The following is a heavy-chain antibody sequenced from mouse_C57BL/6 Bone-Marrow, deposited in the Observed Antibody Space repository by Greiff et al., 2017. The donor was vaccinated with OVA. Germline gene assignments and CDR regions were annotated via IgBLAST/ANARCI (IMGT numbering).Heavy chain of an antibody. Sequence: VQLQQSGPELVKPGASVKISCKASGYTFTDYYINWVKQRPGQGLEWIGWIFPGSGSTYYNEKFKGKATLTVDKSSSTAYVLLSSLTSEDSAVYFCARDAYYSRGFAYWGQGTLVTVSA. D-gene: IGHD2-5*01. CDR3: ARDAYYSRGFAY. CDR2: IFPGSGST. J-gene: IGHJ3*01. CDR1: GYTFTDYY. V-gene: IGHV1-75*01.